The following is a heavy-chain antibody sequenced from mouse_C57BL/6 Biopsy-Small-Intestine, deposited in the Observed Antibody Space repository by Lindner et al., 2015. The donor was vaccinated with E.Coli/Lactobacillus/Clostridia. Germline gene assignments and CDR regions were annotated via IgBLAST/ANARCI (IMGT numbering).Heavy chain of an antibody. D-gene: IGHD1-1*01. Sequence: VQLQESGGDLVKPGGSLKLSCAASGFTFSNYDMSWVRQTPDKRLEWVATIRSGGSYTYYPDSVKGRFTISRDNAKNALYLQMSSLKSEDTAMYYCATTTVVPTGCFDHWGQGTSLTVSS. J-gene: IGHJ2*02. CDR1: GFTFSNYD. V-gene: IGHV5-6*01. CDR3: ATTTVVPTGCFDH. CDR2: IRSGGSYT.